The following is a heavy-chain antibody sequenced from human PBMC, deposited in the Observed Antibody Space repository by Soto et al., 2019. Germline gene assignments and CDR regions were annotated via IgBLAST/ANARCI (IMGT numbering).Heavy chain of an antibody. CDR1: GFTFSGYS. CDR3: VREDILGVRSFDY. CDR2: ISSGSKAI. V-gene: IGHV3-48*02. D-gene: IGHD3-9*01. J-gene: IGHJ4*02. Sequence: LRLSCAASGFTFSGYSVNWVRQAPGKGLEWVSYISSGSKAIYYAESVKGRFTVSRDNARNSQYLQMNSLRDEDTAVYYCVREDILGVRSFDYWGQGTLVTVSS.